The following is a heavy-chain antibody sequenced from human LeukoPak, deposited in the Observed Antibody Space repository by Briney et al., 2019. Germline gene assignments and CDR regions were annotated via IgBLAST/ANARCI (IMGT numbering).Heavy chain of an antibody. CDR2: IYYSGST. CDR1: GASISSYH. Sequence: SETLSLTRTVSGASISSYHWSWIRQPPGKGLEWIGYIYYSGSTRYNPSLKSRVTISVDTSKNQFSLKLSSVTAADTAVYYCARVGILRFPSNWFDPWGQGTLVTVSS. D-gene: IGHD3-3*01. CDR3: ARVGILRFPSNWFDP. J-gene: IGHJ5*02. V-gene: IGHV4-59*01.